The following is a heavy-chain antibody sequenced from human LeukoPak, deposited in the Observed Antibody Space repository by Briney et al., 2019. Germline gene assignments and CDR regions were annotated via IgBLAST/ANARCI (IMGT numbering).Heavy chain of an antibody. D-gene: IGHD3-3*01. Sequence: GASVKVSCKASGYTFTSYGISWVRQAPGQGLEWMGWISAYNGNTNYAQKLQGRVTMTTDTSTSTAYMELRSLRSDDTAVYYCAFRRLYYDFWSGYWHYWGQGTLVTVSS. J-gene: IGHJ4*02. CDR3: AFRRLYYDFWSGYWHY. CDR2: ISAYNGNT. CDR1: GYTFTSYG. V-gene: IGHV1-18*01.